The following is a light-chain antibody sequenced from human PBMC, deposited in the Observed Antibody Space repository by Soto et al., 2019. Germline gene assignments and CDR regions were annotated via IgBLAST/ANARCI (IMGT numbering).Light chain of an antibody. Sequence: IQLTQSPSSLSASVGDRVTITCRASQAITGYVAWYQQNPGQAPKLLIYAASTLQSGVPSRFSGSGSGTDFTLTISSLHPTDFATYFCRQFKSYPYTFGQGTKLEIK. V-gene: IGKV1-9*01. CDR2: AAS. J-gene: IGKJ2*01. CDR3: RQFKSYPYT. CDR1: QAITGY.